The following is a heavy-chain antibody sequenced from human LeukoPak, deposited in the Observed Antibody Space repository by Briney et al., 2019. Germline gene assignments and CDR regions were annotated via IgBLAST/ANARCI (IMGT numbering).Heavy chain of an antibody. CDR3: ARRLKGTNDY. V-gene: IGHV3-30*02. CDR1: GFTFSSYA. CDR2: IRYDGSNK. D-gene: IGHD6-25*01. J-gene: IGHJ4*02. Sequence: GGSLRLSCAASGFTFSSYAMSWVRQAPGKGLEWVAFIRYDGSNKYYADSVKGRFTISRDNSKNTLYLQMNSLRAEDTAVYYCARRLKGTNDYWGQGTLVTVSS.